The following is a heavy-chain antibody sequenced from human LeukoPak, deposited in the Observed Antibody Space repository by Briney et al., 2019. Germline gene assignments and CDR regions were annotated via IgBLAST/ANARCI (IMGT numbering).Heavy chain of an antibody. CDR2: ISSSSSSI. CDR1: RFTFSSYS. V-gene: IGHV3-48*04. J-gene: IGHJ6*03. D-gene: IGHD3-3*01. Sequence: GGSLRLSCAASRFTFSSYSMNWVRQAPGKGLEWVSYISSSSSSIYYADSVKGRFTISRDNAKNSLYLQMNSLRAEDTAVYYCARGAAYDFWSGLPPGYYYYMDVWGKGTTVTVSS. CDR3: ARGAAYDFWSGLPPGYYYYMDV.